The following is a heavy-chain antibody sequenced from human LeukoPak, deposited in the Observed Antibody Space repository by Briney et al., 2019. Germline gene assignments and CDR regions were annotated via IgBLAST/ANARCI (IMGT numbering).Heavy chain of an antibody. CDR2: IKQDGSEK. Sequence: GGSLRLSCAASGFTFSSYWMSWVRQAPGKGLEWVANIKQDGSEKYYVDSVKGRFTISRDNSKNTLYLQMNSLRAEDTAVYYCAKDTTARADYWGQGTLVTVSS. CDR3: AKDTTARADY. J-gene: IGHJ4*02. D-gene: IGHD4-11*01. V-gene: IGHV3-7*03. CDR1: GFTFSSYW.